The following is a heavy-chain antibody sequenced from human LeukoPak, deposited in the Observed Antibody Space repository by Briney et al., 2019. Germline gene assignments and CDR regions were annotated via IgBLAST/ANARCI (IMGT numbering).Heavy chain of an antibody. D-gene: IGHD2-21*02. J-gene: IGHJ5*02. V-gene: IGHV1-46*01. CDR2: INPSGGST. Sequence: ASVTVSCKASGYTFTSYYMHWVRQAPGQGLEWMGIINPSGGSTSYAQKFQGRVTMTRDTSTSTVYMELSRLRSEGTAVNYCARGAHIVVVTYNWFDPWGQGTLVTVSS. CDR3: ARGAHIVVVTYNWFDP. CDR1: GYTFTSYY.